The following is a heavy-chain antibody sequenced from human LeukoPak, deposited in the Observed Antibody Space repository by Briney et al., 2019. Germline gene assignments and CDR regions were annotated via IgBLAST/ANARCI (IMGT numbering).Heavy chain of an antibody. Sequence: SETLSLTCTVSGGSISSGDYYWSWIRQPPGKGLEWIGYIYYSGSTYYNPSLKSRVTISVDTSKNQFSLKLSSVTAADTAVYYCARAHIQQLIGWFDPWGQGTLVTVSS. CDR1: GGSISSGDYY. CDR3: ARAHIQQLIGWFDP. V-gene: IGHV4-30-4*08. J-gene: IGHJ5*02. CDR2: IYYSGST. D-gene: IGHD6-13*01.